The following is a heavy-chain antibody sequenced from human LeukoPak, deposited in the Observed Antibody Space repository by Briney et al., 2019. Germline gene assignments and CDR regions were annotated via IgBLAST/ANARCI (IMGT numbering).Heavy chain of an antibody. V-gene: IGHV3-66*01. Sequence: GGSLRLSCAASGFTVSDNYMSWVRQAPGKVLEWVSVIYSDGSTYYADSVKGRFTISRDNSKNTVYLQMNSLRAEDTAVYYCARDPGYDYGYDYWGQGTLVTVSS. CDR1: GFTVSDNY. D-gene: IGHD5-18*01. CDR3: ARDPGYDYGYDY. J-gene: IGHJ4*02. CDR2: IYSDGST.